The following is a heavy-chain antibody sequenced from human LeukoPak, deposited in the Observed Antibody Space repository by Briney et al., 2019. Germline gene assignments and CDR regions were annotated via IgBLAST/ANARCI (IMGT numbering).Heavy chain of an antibody. CDR1: GGSISSSSYY. Sequence: SETLSLTCTVSGGSISSSSYYWGWIRQPPGKGLEWIGSIYHSGSTYYNPSLKSRVTISVDTSKNQCSLKLSSVTAADTAVYYCARRVLRGLDYWGQGTLVTVSS. D-gene: IGHD3-16*01. CDR2: IYHSGST. J-gene: IGHJ4*02. CDR3: ARRVLRGLDY. V-gene: IGHV4-39*07.